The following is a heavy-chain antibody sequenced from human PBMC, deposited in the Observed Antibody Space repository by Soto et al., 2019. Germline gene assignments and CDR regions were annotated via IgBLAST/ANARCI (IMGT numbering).Heavy chain of an antibody. CDR2: INAGNGDT. Sequence: QVQLVQSGAEVEKPGASVKVSCKASGYTFTTYKLHWVRQAPGQRLQWMGWINAGNGDTRYSQEFQGRVTITRDTSASTAYMELSILYSEDTAVYYCAIDPALDYWGQGTLVTVSS. V-gene: IGHV1-3*01. CDR1: GYTFTTYK. J-gene: IGHJ4*02. CDR3: AIDPALDY.